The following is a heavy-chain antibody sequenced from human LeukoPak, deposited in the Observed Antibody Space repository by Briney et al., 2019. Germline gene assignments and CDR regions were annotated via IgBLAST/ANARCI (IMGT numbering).Heavy chain of an antibody. CDR1: GFTFSNFA. D-gene: IGHD2-2*01. J-gene: IGHJ6*02. V-gene: IGHV3-23*01. CDR2: ISGSGGST. CDR3: AKLGCSRTSCYAADYSSYYGMDV. Sequence: GGSLRLSCPASGFTFSNFAMSWVRQAPGKGLEWVSAISGSGGSTYYAGSVKGRFTISRDNSKNTLYLQMNSLRAEDTAVYYCAKLGCSRTSCYAADYSSYYGMDVWGQGTTVTVSS.